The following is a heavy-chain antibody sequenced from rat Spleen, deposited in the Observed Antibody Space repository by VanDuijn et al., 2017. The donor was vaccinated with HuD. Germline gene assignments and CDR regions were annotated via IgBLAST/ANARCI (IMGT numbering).Heavy chain of an antibody. CDR3: ARDAGILRY. D-gene: IGHD1-6*01. CDR1: GFSLTSYH. J-gene: IGHJ2*01. Sequence: QVQLKESGPGLAQPSQTLSLTCTVSGFSLTSYHVSWVRQTPGKGLEWMGIIWTGGSAAYSSVLKSRLSISRDTSKNQVFLRMNSLQTEDTATYYCARDAGILRYWGQGVMVTVSS. V-gene: IGHV2-43*01. CDR2: IWTGGSA.